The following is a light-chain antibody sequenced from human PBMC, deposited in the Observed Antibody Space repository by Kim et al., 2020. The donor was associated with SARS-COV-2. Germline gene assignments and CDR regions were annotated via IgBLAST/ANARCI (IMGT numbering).Light chain of an antibody. CDR3: QQYHKWPLT. J-gene: IGKJ4*01. Sequence: VSPWERVTLSCRASQSVTTNLAWYQQKPGQTPSLVIYDASTRATDIPGRFSGSGSGAEFTLTISSLQSEDFALYYCQQYHKWPLTFGGGTKVDIK. CDR2: DAS. V-gene: IGKV3-15*01. CDR1: QSVTTN.